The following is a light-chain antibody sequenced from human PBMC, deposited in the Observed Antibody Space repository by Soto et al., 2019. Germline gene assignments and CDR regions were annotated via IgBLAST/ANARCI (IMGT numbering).Light chain of an antibody. Sequence: QSVLTQPPSASGTPGQRVTISCSGSSSNIGSNFVYWYQQFPGTAPKLLIYRNNQRPSGVPDRLSGSKSGTSASLAISGLPSEDEADYYCAAWDDSLSGWVFGGGTQLTVL. CDR1: SSNIGSNF. J-gene: IGLJ3*02. CDR3: AAWDDSLSGWV. V-gene: IGLV1-47*01. CDR2: RNN.